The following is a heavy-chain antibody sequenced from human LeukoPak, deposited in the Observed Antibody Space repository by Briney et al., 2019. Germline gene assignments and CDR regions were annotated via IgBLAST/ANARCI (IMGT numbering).Heavy chain of an antibody. D-gene: IGHD3-22*01. CDR3: ARERYYDSSGYDY. CDR2: IRSSGTTI. Sequence: GGSLRLSCAASGFTFSHYEMNWVRQAPGKGLEWISYIRSSGTTIYYADSVKGRSTISRDNAKNSLYLQMNSLRAEDTAVYYCARERYYDSSGYDYWGRGTLVTVSS. CDR1: GFTFSHYE. J-gene: IGHJ4*02. V-gene: IGHV3-48*03.